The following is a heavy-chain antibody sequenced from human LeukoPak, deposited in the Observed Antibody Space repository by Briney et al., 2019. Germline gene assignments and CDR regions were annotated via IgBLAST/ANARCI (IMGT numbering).Heavy chain of an antibody. J-gene: IGHJ4*02. V-gene: IGHV4-34*01. CDR2: INHSGST. CDR1: GGSFSGYY. CDR3: ARGRSGYSYGLYFDY. D-gene: IGHD5-18*01. Sequence: PSETLSLTCAVYGGSFSGYYWSWIRQPPGKGLEWIGEINHSGSTNYNPSLKSRVTISVDTSKNQFSLKLSSVTAADTAVCYCARGRSGYSYGLYFDYWGQGTLVTVSS.